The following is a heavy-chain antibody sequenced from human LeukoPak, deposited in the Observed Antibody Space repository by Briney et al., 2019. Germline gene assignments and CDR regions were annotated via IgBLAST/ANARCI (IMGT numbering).Heavy chain of an antibody. CDR3: AAGKGATGLFDY. CDR1: GYTLTELS. V-gene: IGHV1-24*01. J-gene: IGHJ4*02. CDR2: FDPEDGET. Sequence: ASVKVSCKVSGYTLTELSMHWLRQAPGKGLEWMGGFDPEDGETIYAQKFQGRVTMTEDTSTDTAYMELSSLRSEDTAVYYCAAGKGATGLFDYWGQGTLVTVSS. D-gene: IGHD1-26*01.